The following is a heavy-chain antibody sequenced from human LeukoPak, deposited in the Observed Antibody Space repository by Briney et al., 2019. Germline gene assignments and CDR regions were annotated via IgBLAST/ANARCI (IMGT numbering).Heavy chain of an antibody. Sequence: SETLSLTCTVSGGSISGTTSYWGWIRQPPGKGLQWIGSIYYSGNTYYNPSLKRRVTISVDTSKNQFSLTLNSVTAADTAVYYCATLLSAPRDYWGQGILVTVSS. CDR3: ATLLSAPRDY. J-gene: IGHJ4*02. CDR1: GGSISGTTSY. D-gene: IGHD3-10*01. CDR2: IYYSGNT. V-gene: IGHV4-39*01.